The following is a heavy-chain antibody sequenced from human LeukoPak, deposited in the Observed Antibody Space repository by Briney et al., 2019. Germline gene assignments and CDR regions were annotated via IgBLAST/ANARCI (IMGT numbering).Heavy chain of an antibody. CDR2: MSYDGSKK. V-gene: IGHV3-30*03. Sequence: GGSLRLSCAASGFTFSSYGMHWVRQAPGKGLEWVAVMSYDGSKKYYADSVKGRFTISRDNSKNTLYLQMNSLRAEDTAVYYCARDSRLRYFDWLTQIDYWGQGTLVTVPS. D-gene: IGHD3-9*01. CDR3: ARDSRLRYFDWLTQIDY. CDR1: GFTFSSYG. J-gene: IGHJ4*02.